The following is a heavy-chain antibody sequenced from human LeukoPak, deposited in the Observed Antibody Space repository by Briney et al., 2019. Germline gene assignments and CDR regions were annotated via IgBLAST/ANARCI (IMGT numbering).Heavy chain of an antibody. Sequence: GGSLRLSCAASGFTFSSDSMNWVRQAPGKGLEWVSSISSSSSYIYYADSVKGRFTISRDNAKNSLYLQMNSLRAEDTAVYYCARDRCSSTSCYVTYWGQGTLVTVSS. D-gene: IGHD2-2*01. CDR2: ISSSSSYI. CDR1: GFTFSSDS. J-gene: IGHJ4*02. V-gene: IGHV3-21*01. CDR3: ARDRCSSTSCYVTY.